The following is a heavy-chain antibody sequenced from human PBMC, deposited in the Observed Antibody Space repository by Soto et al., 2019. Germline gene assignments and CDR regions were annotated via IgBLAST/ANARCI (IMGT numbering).Heavy chain of an antibody. CDR2: IYYSGST. CDR3: ARGHAAGPYKWFDA. V-gene: IGHV4-39*01. CDR1: GGSISSSSYY. D-gene: IGHD6-25*01. J-gene: IGHJ5*02. Sequence: SETMSLTWTVSGGSISSSSYYWGWIRQPPGKGLEWIGSIYYSGSTYYNPSLKSRVTISVDTSKKQFSLKLSSVTAADTAVYYGARGHAAGPYKWFDAWGKGTLVTVSP.